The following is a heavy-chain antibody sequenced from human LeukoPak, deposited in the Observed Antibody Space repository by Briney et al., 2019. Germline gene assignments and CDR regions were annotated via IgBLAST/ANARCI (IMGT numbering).Heavy chain of an antibody. CDR2: INPNSGAT. V-gene: IGHV1-2*02. CDR1: GYTFTGYY. Sequence: GASVKVSCRASGYTFTGYYMHWVRQAPGQGLEWMGWINPNSGATNYARKFQGRVTMTRDTSISTAYMELSRLTSDDMAVYYCSRGELEGPDFDYWGQGTLVTVSS. J-gene: IGHJ4*02. D-gene: IGHD1-26*01. CDR3: SRGELEGPDFDY.